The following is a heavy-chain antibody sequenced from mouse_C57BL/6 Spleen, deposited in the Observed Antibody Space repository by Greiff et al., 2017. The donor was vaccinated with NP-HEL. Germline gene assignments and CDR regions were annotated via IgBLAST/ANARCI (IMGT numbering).Heavy chain of an antibody. V-gene: IGHV7-3*01. D-gene: IGHD1-1*01. J-gene: IGHJ1*03. CDR3: ARYYYGRSWDWYFDG. CDR2: IRNKANGYTT. Sequence: EVQLVESGGGLVQPGGSLSLSCAASGFTFTDYYMSWVRQPPGKALEWLGFIRNKANGYTTEYSASVKGRFTISRDNSQSILYLQMNALRAEDSATDYCARYYYGRSWDWYFDGWGTGATVTVSS. CDR1: GFTFTDYY.